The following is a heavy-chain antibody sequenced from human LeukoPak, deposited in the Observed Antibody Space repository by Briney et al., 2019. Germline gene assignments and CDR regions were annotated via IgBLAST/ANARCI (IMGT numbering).Heavy chain of an antibody. CDR1: GFTFSSYA. J-gene: IGHJ3*02. CDR3: ARVASSNTKYNGFDI. V-gene: IGHV3-48*04. D-gene: IGHD1-1*01. CDR2: ISSDSSPI. Sequence: GGSLRLSCAASGFTFSSYAMSWVRQAPGKGLEWVSYISSDSSPIYYADSVKGRLTISRDNAKNSLYLQMNSLRAEDTAVYYCARVASSNTKYNGFDIWGQGTMVTVSS.